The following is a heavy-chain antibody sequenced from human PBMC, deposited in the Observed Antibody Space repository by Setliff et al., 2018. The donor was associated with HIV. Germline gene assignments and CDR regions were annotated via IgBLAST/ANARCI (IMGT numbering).Heavy chain of an antibody. D-gene: IGHD1-26*01. J-gene: IGHJ4*02. CDR2: LNPNISAT. CDR1: GYTFINYD. Sequence: ASVKVSCKTSGYTFINYDINWVRQATGQGLEWMGWLNPNISATFYAPKFQGRVTMTRDTSTSTFYMELSSLRSEDTAVYYCARGVGAMGDYWGQGTLVNVSS. CDR3: ARGVGAMGDY. V-gene: IGHV1-8*01.